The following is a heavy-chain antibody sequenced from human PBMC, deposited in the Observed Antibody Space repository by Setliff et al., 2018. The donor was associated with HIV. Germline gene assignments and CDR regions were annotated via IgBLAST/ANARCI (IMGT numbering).Heavy chain of an antibody. V-gene: IGHV1-69-2*01. CDR2: VDPEDGKG. D-gene: IGHD6-13*01. J-gene: IGHJ6*02. CDR1: GYTFTDYY. CDR3: AREVYSRAGGYYYGMDV. Sequence: GASVKVSCKVSGYTFTDYYIQWMRLAPGKGLEWMGLVDPEDGKGAYAEKLQGRVTMTTDTSTSTAYMELRSLRSEDTAVYYCAREVYSRAGGYYYGMDVWGQGTTVTVSS.